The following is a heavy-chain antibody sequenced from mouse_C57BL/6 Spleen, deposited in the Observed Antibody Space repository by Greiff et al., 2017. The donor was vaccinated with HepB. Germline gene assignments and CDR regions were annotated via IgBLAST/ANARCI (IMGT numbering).Heavy chain of an antibody. J-gene: IGHJ4*01. CDR2: IRNKANNHAT. Sequence: EVKVVESGGGLVQPGGSMKLSCAASGFTFSDAWMDWVRQSPEKGLEWVAEIRNKANNHATYYAESVKGRFTISRDDSKSSVYLQMNSLRAEDTGIYYCTRPITTVVDYAMDYWGQGTSVTVSS. V-gene: IGHV6-6*01. D-gene: IGHD1-1*01. CDR1: GFTFSDAW. CDR3: TRPITTVVDYAMDY.